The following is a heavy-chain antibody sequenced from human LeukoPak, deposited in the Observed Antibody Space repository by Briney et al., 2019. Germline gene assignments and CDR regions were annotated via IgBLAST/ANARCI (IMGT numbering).Heavy chain of an antibody. V-gene: IGHV3-23*01. D-gene: IGHD6-19*01. CDR1: GFTFSSCA. J-gene: IGHJ4*02. CDR3: AHKYDSGWYDY. Sequence: GGSLRLSCAASGFTFSSCAMSWVRQAPGKGLEWVSAISGSGGSTYYADSVKGRFTISRDNSKNTLCLQMNSLRAEDTAVYYCAHKYDSGWYDYWGQGTLVTVSS. CDR2: ISGSGGST.